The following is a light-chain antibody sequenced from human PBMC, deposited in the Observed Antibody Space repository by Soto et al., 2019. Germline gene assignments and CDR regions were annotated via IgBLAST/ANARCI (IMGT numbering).Light chain of an antibody. V-gene: IGKV3-11*01. CDR1: QSVSSY. J-gene: IGKJ5*01. CDR3: HQRSNWPPIT. Sequence: EIVLTQSPATLSLSPGERATLSCRASQSVSSYLAWYQQKPGQAPRLLIYDASNRATGIPARFSGSGSGTDFTLTISSLEPEDVAVYYCHQRSNWPPITFGQGTRLEIK. CDR2: DAS.